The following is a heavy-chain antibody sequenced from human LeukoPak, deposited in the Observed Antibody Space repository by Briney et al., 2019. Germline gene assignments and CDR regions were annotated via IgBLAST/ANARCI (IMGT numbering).Heavy chain of an antibody. CDR3: ARDGWNHFCDY. Sequence: SETLSLTCTVSGGSISSSSYYWGWIRQPPGKGLEWIGSIYYSGSTYYNPSLKSRVTISVDTSKNQFSLKLSSVTAADTAVYYCARDGWNHFCDYWGQGTLVTVSS. D-gene: IGHD1-1*01. V-gene: IGHV4-39*07. J-gene: IGHJ4*02. CDR1: GGSISSSSYY. CDR2: IYYSGST.